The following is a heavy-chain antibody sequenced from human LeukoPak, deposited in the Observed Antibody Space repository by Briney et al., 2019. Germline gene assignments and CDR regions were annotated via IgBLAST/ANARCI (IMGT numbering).Heavy chain of an antibody. D-gene: IGHD6-19*01. V-gene: IGHV1-3*01. CDR3: ARDGYSSGWPTWGY. CDR1: GYTFTSYA. J-gene: IGHJ4*02. Sequence: GASVKVSCKASGYTFTSYAMHWVRQAPGQRLEWMGWINAGDGNTKYSQKFQGRVTITRDTSASTAYMELSSLRSEDTAVYYCARDGYSSGWPTWGYWGQGTLVTVSS. CDR2: INAGDGNT.